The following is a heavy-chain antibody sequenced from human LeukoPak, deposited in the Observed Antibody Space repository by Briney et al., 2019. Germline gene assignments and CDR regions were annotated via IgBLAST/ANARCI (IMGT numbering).Heavy chain of an antibody. CDR2: INHSGST. V-gene: IGHV4-34*01. CDR1: GGSFSGYY. CDR3: ARVLADYGVNY. J-gene: IGHJ4*02. D-gene: IGHD4-17*01. Sequence: PSETLSLTCAVYGGSFSGYYWSWIRQPPGKGLEWIGEINHSGSTNYNPSLKSRVTISVDTSKNQFPLKLSSATAADTAVYYCARVLADYGVNYWGQGTLVTVSS.